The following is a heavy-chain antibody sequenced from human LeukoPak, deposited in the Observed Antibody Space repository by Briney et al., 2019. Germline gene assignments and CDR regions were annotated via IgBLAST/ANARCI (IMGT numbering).Heavy chain of an antibody. CDR3: ARDLRRYGGNPNDAFDI. CDR1: GYTLTELS. J-gene: IGHJ3*02. D-gene: IGHD4-23*01. Sequence: ASVKVSCKVSGYTLTELSMHWVRQAPGKGLEWMGGFDPEDGETIYAQKFQGRVTMTEDRSTDTAYMELSSLRSEDTAVYYCARDLRRYGGNPNDAFDIWGQGTMVTVSS. V-gene: IGHV1-24*01. CDR2: FDPEDGET.